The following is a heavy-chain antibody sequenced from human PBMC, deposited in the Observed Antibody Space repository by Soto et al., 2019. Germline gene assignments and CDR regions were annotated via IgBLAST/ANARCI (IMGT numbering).Heavy chain of an antibody. J-gene: IGHJ4*02. D-gene: IGHD6-13*01. CDR1: GFTFSSYS. CDR3: ARFTHSSTGYTSNSYFDY. CDR2: ISSNSSYI. V-gene: IGHV3-21*01. Sequence: EVQLVESGGGLVKPGGSLRLSCAASGFTFSSYSMNWVRQAPGKGLEWVSSISSNSSYIYYAVSVKGRFTISRDNAKNSLYLQMNSLRAEDTAVYFCARFTHSSTGYTSNSYFDYWGQGTLVTVSS.